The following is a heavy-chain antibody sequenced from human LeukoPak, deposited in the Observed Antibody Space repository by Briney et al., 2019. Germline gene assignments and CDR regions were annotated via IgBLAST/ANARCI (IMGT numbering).Heavy chain of an antibody. CDR2: IDTSHDT. Sequence: GGSLRLSCVGSGFTFSRYDMHWVRQSPGRGLEWVSTIDTSHDTYYRDSVQGRFVISRENAQNSLYLQMNNLGPGDTAVYYCARDGRADNYDFYYFDYWGQGTLVTVSS. CDR1: GFTFSRYD. V-gene: IGHV3-13*01. J-gene: IGHJ4*02. CDR3: ARDGRADNYDFYYFDY. D-gene: IGHD3-3*01.